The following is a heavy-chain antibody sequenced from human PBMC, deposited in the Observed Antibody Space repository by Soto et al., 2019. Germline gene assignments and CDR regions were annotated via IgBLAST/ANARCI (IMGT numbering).Heavy chain of an antibody. V-gene: IGHV3-15*07. CDR1: GGTLSNFY. Sequence: EGALRLSCAVSGGTLSNFYMNLVRHAPGKRPELVGRIKSKSDGGTPDYPAPVKGRFTISRDDSQHTLYLQINNLKTDDTAVYYCSHGFNYYVYSWGEGSLVTV. J-gene: IGHJ4*02. D-gene: IGHD1-1*01. CDR3: SHGFNYYVYS. CDR2: IKSKSDGGTP.